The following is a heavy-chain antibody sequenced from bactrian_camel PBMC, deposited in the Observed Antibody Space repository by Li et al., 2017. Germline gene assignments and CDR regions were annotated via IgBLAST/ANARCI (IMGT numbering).Heavy chain of an antibody. CDR1: GFTFSSYG. D-gene: IGHD2*01. Sequence: VQLVGSGGGLVQPGGSLRLSCAASGFTFSSYGMSWVRQAPGKGLEWVSTINSYGGSAYYADSVKGRFTISKDNAKNTLYLQMNSLKTEDTAVYYCAADLTGWGTYCSGGYCPFGYWDQGTQVTVS. CDR3: AADLTGWGTYCSGGYCPFGY. CDR2: INSYGGSA. J-gene: IGHJ6*01. V-gene: IGHV3S40*01.